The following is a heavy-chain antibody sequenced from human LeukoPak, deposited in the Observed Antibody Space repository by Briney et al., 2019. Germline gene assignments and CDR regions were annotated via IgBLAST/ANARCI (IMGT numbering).Heavy chain of an antibody. J-gene: IGHJ4*02. Sequence: PGRSLRLSCAASEFTFSGHAMHWVRQAPGKGLEWVAVISYDGNNKFYADSVKGRFTISRDNSRNALSLQMNSLRAEDTAVYYCARDGFSGGTVAGTYLNYWGQGTLVTVSS. CDR2: ISYDGNNK. V-gene: IGHV3-30-3*01. D-gene: IGHD6-13*01. CDR3: ARDGFSGGTVAGTYLNY. CDR1: EFTFSGHA.